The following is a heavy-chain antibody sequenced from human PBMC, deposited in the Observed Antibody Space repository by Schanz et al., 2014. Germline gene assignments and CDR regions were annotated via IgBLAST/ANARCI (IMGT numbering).Heavy chain of an antibody. V-gene: IGHV3-33*08. J-gene: IGHJ6*02. CDR1: GFTFSSYA. D-gene: IGHD3-10*01. CDR3: ARLPVGYGSGIWDV. Sequence: QVQLVESGGGVVQPGRSLRLSCAASGFTFSSYAMHWVRQAPGKGLEWVAVIWYDENNKYYADSVKGRFTISRDNSKNTVYLQMNRLRAEDTAVYYCARLPVGYGSGIWDVWGQGTSVTVSS. CDR2: IWYDENNK.